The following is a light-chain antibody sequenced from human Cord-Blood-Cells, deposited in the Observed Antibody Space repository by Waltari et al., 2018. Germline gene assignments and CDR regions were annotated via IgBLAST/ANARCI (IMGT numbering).Light chain of an antibody. CDR1: ISDVGGYNY. CDR3: SSYTSSSTLV. V-gene: IGLV2-14*01. CDR2: DVS. Sequence: SALTHSASVSGSPGQSINISCTGTISDVGGYNYFSCYQQHPGKAPKLMIYDVSNRPSGVSNRFSGSKSGNTASLTISGLQAEDEADYYCSSYTSSSTLVFGTGTKVTVL. J-gene: IGLJ1*01.